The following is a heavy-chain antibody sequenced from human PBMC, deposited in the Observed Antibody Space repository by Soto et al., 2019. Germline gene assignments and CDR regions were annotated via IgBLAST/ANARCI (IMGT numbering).Heavy chain of an antibody. CDR1: GFTFSSYS. Sequence: EVQLVESGGGLVKPGGSLRLSCAASGFTFSSYSMNWVRQAPGKGLEWVSSISSSSSYIYYADSVKGRFTISRDNAKNSLYLQMNSLRAEDTAVYYCAREDSGYTYNWFDPWGQGTLVTVSS. CDR3: AREDSGYTYNWFDP. CDR2: ISSSSSYI. J-gene: IGHJ5*02. V-gene: IGHV3-21*01. D-gene: IGHD5-12*01.